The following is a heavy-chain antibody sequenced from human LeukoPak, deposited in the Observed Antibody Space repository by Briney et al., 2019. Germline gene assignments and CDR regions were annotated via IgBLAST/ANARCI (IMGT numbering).Heavy chain of an antibody. D-gene: IGHD4-17*01. CDR1: GGSISGSSYY. CDR3: AREAWVSGDSKYRYYGIDV. V-gene: IGHV4-61*01. CDR2: IDYSGST. Sequence: PSETLSLTCTVSGGSISGSSYYWGWIRQPPGKGLEWIGYIDYSGSTNYTPSLKSRVTISVDTSKNQFSLKLSSVTAADTALYYCAREAWVSGDSKYRYYGIDVWGQGTTVTVSS. J-gene: IGHJ6*02.